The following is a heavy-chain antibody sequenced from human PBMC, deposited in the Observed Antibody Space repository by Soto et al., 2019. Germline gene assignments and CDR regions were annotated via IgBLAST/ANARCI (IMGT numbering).Heavy chain of an antibody. CDR3: AHTTYSSYFDY. J-gene: IGHJ4*02. CDR1: GFSLSTSGVG. V-gene: IGHV2-5*02. Sequence: QITLKESGPTLVKPTQTLTLTCTFSGFSLSTSGVGVDWIRQPPGKALEWLALIYWDDDKRYSPSLKSRLTITKYTSKNQVVLTMTNMDPVATATYYCAHTTYSSYFDYWGQGTLVTVSS. D-gene: IGHD6-19*01. CDR2: IYWDDDK.